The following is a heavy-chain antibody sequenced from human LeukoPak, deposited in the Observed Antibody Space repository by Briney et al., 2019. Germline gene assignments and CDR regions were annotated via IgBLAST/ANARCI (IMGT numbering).Heavy chain of an antibody. D-gene: IGHD2-2*01. J-gene: IGHJ3*02. CDR3: ARRIGYCSSTSCSSDAFDI. Sequence: SETLSLTCTVSGGSISSGGYYWSWIRRHPGKGLEWIGYIYYSGSTYYNPSLKSRVTISVDTSKNQFSLKLSSVTAADTAVYYCARRIGYCSSTSCSSDAFDIWGQGTMVTVSS. CDR1: GGSISSGGYY. V-gene: IGHV4-31*03. CDR2: IYYSGST.